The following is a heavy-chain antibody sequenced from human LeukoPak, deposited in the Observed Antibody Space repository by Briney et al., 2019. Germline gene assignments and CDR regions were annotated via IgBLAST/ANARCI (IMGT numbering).Heavy chain of an antibody. Sequence: SETLSLTCTVSGGSISGYYWSWIRQPPGKGLEWIGYIYYSGSTNYNPSLKSRVTISVDTSKNQFSLKLSSVTAADTAVYYCARGGTWFGELFDYWGQGTLVTVSS. CDR3: ARGGTWFGELFDY. CDR2: IYYSGST. CDR1: GGSISGYY. V-gene: IGHV4-59*01. J-gene: IGHJ4*02. D-gene: IGHD3-10*01.